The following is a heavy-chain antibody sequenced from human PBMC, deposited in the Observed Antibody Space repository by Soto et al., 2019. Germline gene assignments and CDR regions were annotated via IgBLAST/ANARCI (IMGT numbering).Heavy chain of an antibody. D-gene: IGHD3-9*01. Sequence: VASVKVSCKASGYTFTGYYMHWVRQAPGQGLEWMGWINPNSGGTNYAQKFQGWVTMTRDTSISTAYMELSRLRSDDTAVYYCARAQRSTYYDILTGYSLRWYYYYYMDVWGKGTTVTVSS. J-gene: IGHJ6*03. CDR3: ARAQRSTYYDILTGYSLRWYYYYYMDV. CDR1: GYTFTGYY. CDR2: INPNSGGT. V-gene: IGHV1-2*04.